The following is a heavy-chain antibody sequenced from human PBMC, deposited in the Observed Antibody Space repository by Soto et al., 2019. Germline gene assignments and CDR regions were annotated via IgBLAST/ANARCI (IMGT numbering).Heavy chain of an antibody. Sequence: PGESLKISCKGSGYSFTSYWISWVRQMPGKGLEWMGRIDPSDSYTNYSPSFQGHVTISADKSISTAYLQWSSLKASDTAMYYCASHDDYGDSHYYDMDVWGQGTTVTVSS. D-gene: IGHD4-17*01. CDR1: GYSFTSYW. CDR2: IDPSDSYT. J-gene: IGHJ6*02. CDR3: ASHDDYGDSHYYDMDV. V-gene: IGHV5-10-1*01.